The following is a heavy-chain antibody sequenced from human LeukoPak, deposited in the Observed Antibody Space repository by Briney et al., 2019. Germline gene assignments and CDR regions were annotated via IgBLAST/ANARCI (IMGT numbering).Heavy chain of an antibody. V-gene: IGHV3-23*01. CDR3: AKGKAAAGKGGHYYYYYMDV. J-gene: IGHJ6*03. CDR2: ISGSGGST. CDR1: GFTFSSYA. D-gene: IGHD6-13*01. Sequence: GGSLRLSCAASGFTFSSYAMSWVRQAPGKGLEWVSAISGSGGSTYYADSVKGRFTISRDNSKNTLYLQMNSLRAEDTAVYYCAKGKAAAGKGGHYYYYYMDVWGKGTTVTVSS.